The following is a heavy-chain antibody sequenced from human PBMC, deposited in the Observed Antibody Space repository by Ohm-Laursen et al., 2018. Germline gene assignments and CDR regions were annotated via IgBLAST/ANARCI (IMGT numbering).Heavy chain of an antibody. J-gene: IGHJ6*02. CDR1: GFNFNTYE. D-gene: IGHD2-2*02. V-gene: IGHV3-48*03. CDR3: ARRIPLYGMDV. CDR2: IHYSRTNLI. Sequence: GSLRLSCTASGFNFNTYEMNWVRQASGKGLEWVANIHYSRTNLIYYADSVIGRFTISRDNAKNSLFLQMNSLRADDTAIYYCARRIPLYGMDVWGQGTTVTVSS.